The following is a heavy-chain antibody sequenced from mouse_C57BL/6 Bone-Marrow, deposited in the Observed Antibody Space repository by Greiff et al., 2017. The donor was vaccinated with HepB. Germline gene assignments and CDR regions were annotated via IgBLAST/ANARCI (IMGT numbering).Heavy chain of an antibody. CDR2: IYPGDGDT. D-gene: IGHD1-1*01. CDR1: GYAFSSYW. V-gene: IGHV1-80*01. J-gene: IGHJ2*01. Sequence: QVQLQQSGAELVKPGASVKISCKASGYAFSSYWMNWVKQRPGKGLEWIGQIYPGDGDTNYNGKFKGKATLTADKSSSTAYMQLSSLTSEDSAVYFCARSGYYGSSPLDYWGQGTTLTVSS. CDR3: ARSGYYGSSPLDY.